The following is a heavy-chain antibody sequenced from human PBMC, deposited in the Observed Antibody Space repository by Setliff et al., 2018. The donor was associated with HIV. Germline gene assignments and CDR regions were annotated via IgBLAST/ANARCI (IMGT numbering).Heavy chain of an antibody. Sequence: ASVKVSCKASGYTFNDNYIHWVRQAPGQRLEWMGRINPKSGGTSYAQKFQDRVTMTRDTSTSTAYMELTSMRFDDTAVYYCARAAIPMAGLDYWGQGTLVTVS. CDR1: GYTFNDNY. D-gene: IGHD6-19*01. J-gene: IGHJ4*02. V-gene: IGHV1-2*06. CDR2: INPKSGGT. CDR3: ARAAIPMAGLDY.